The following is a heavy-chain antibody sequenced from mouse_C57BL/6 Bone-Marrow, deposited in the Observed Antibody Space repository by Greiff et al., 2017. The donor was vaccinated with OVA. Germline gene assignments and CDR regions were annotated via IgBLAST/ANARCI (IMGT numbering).Heavy chain of an antibody. CDR3: ARWVYGFFDY. Sequence: QVQLKQPGAELVKPGASVKMSCKASGYTFTSYWITWVKQRPGQGLEWIGDIYPGSGSTNYNEKFKSKATLTVDTSSSTAYMQLSSLSSEDSAVYYCARWVYGFFDYWGQGTTLTVSS. CDR1: GYTFTSYW. V-gene: IGHV1-55*01. D-gene: IGHD1-1*01. CDR2: IYPGSGST. J-gene: IGHJ2*01.